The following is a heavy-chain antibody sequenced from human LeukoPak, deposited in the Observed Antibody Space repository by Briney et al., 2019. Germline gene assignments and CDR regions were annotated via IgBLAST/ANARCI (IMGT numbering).Heavy chain of an antibody. CDR2: ISSSGGTT. CDR3: AKDQSRYFDWLSWFDP. V-gene: IGHV3-23*01. J-gene: IGHJ5*02. D-gene: IGHD3-9*01. CDR1: GFIFRSYG. Sequence: GGSLRLSCAASGFIFRSYGMSWVRQAPGKGLEWVSGISSSGGTTHYADSVQGRFTISRDNSKNTLYLQMNSLRAGDTAIYYCAKDQSRYFDWLSWFDPWGQGTLVTVSS.